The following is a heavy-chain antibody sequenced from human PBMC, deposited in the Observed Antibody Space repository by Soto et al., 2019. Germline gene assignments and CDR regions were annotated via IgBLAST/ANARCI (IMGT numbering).Heavy chain of an antibody. D-gene: IGHD5-18*01. CDR2: IYWNDDK. Sequence: QITLKESGPTLVKPTQPLTLTCTFSGFSLSTFGMGVGWIRQPPGKALDWLALIYWNDDKRYSPSLNSRLTIAKDTSKNLVVLTMTNVDPVDAATYYCVNSHDSSPSDYWGQGTLVTVSS. V-gene: IGHV2-5*01. CDR3: VNSHDSSPSDY. CDR1: GFSLSTFGMG. J-gene: IGHJ4*02.